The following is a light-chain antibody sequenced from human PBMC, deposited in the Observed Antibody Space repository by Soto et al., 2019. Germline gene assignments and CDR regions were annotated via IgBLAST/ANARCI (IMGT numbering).Light chain of an antibody. J-gene: IGKJ1*01. Sequence: DIVMTQSPDSLAVSLGERATINCKSSQSVLHSSNSKNYLAWYQQKPGQPPKLLIYWASTRESGVPDRFSGGGSGTDFTLSISSLQAEDVAVYYCQQYYSPWTFGQGTKVEIK. CDR3: QQYYSPWT. CDR2: WAS. CDR1: QSVLHSSNSKNY. V-gene: IGKV4-1*01.